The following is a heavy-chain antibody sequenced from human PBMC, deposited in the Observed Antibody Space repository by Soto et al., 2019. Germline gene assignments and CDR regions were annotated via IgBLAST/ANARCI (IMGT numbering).Heavy chain of an antibody. CDR2: ISGSGGST. CDR1: GFTFSSYA. Sequence: GGSLRLSCAASGFTFSSYAMSWVRQAPGKGLEWVSAISGSGGSTYYADSVKGRFTISRDNSKNTLYLQMNSLRAEDTAVYYCVWGGGSYERKNYWGQGTLVTVSS. CDR3: VWGGGSYERKNY. J-gene: IGHJ4*02. D-gene: IGHD3-16*01. V-gene: IGHV3-23*01.